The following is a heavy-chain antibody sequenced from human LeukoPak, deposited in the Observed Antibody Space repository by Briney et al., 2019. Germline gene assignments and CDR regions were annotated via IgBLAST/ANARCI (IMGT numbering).Heavy chain of an antibody. J-gene: IGHJ5*02. Sequence: PSETLSLTCSVSGVCMSSSSYYWGWIRQPPGRGLEWIGSVYYTGGTYYNPSLKSRVTISIDTSKNQFSLKLNSVTAADTAVYYCASPADDDFNPNCFDPWGQGTLVTVSS. D-gene: IGHD4-17*01. CDR2: VYYTGGT. V-gene: IGHV4-39*01. CDR1: GVCMSSSSYY. CDR3: ASPADDDFNPNCFDP.